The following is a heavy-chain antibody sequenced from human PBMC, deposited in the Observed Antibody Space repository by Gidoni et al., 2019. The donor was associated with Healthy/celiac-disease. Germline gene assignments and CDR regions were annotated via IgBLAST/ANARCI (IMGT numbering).Heavy chain of an antibody. V-gene: IGHV3-9*01. J-gene: IGHJ6*02. D-gene: IGHD3-16*01. CDR2: ISWNSGSI. CDR3: AKDIGAGYYYYYGMDV. Sequence: LEWVSGISWNSGSIGYADSVKGRFNISRDNAKNSLYLQMNSLRAEDTALYYCAKDIGAGYYYYYGMDVWGQGTTVTVSS.